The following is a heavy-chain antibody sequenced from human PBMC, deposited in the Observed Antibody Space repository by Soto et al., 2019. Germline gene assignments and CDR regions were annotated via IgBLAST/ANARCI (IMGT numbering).Heavy chain of an antibody. D-gene: IGHD3-3*01. V-gene: IGHV3-30-3*01. J-gene: IGHJ4*02. CDR1: GFTFSNYA. Sequence: QVQLVESGGGVVQPGRSLRLSCAASGFTFSNYAMHWVRQAPGKGLQWVAVISYDGSTKYYADSVKGRFTISRDNSKNTLYLQMNSLRAEDTAVYYCARVVSSGYFDYFDYWGQGTLVTVSS. CDR3: ARVVSSGYFDYFDY. CDR2: ISYDGSTK.